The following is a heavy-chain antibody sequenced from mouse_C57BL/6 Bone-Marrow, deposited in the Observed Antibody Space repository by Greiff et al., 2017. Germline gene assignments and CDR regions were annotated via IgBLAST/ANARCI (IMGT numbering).Heavy chain of an antibody. D-gene: IGHD2-1*01. CDR1: GFTFSSYA. V-gene: IGHV5-4*01. Sequence: EVKLVESGGGLVKPGGSLKLSCAASGFTFSSYAMSWVRQTPEKRLEWVATISDGGSYTYYPDNVKGRFTISRDNAKNNLYLQMSHLKSEDTAMYYCARDEPYGNYVNYAMDYWGQGTSVTVSS. J-gene: IGHJ4*01. CDR3: ARDEPYGNYVNYAMDY. CDR2: ISDGGSYT.